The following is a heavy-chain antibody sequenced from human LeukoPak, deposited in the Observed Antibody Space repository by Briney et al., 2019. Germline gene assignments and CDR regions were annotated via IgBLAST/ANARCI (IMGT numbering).Heavy chain of an antibody. Sequence: KAGGSLRLSCAASGFTFSNAWMSWVRQAPGKGLEWVGRIKSKTDGGTTDYAAPVKGRFTISRDDSKNTLYLQMNSLKTEDTAVYYCTTVGSGRWLLKVFDYWGQGTLVTVSS. D-gene: IGHD3-22*01. CDR3: TTVGSGRWLLKVFDY. J-gene: IGHJ4*02. CDR1: GFTFSNAW. V-gene: IGHV3-15*01. CDR2: IKSKTDGGTT.